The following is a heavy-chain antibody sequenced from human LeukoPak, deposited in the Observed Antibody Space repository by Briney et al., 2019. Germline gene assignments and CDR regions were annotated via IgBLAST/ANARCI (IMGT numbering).Heavy chain of an antibody. V-gene: IGHV1-18*01. D-gene: IGHD2-2*01. Sequence: ASVKVSCKASGYTFTSYGISWVRQAPGQGLEWMGWISAYNGNTNYAQKLQGRVTMTTDTSTSTAYMELRSLRSDDTAVYYCARELREDVDQLPALDYYGMDVWGQGTTVTVSS. J-gene: IGHJ6*02. CDR2: ISAYNGNT. CDR1: GYTFTSYG. CDR3: ARELREDVDQLPALDYYGMDV.